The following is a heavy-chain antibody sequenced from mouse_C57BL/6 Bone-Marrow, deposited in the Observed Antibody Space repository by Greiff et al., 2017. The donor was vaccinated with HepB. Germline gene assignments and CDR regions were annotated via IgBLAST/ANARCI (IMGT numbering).Heavy chain of an antibody. D-gene: IGHD1-1*01. J-gene: IGHJ1*03. CDR2: IWSGGST. V-gene: IGHV2-2*01. CDR3: ARRGNYYGNWYFDV. CDR1: GFSLTSYG. Sequence: VKLMESGPGLVQPSQSLSITCTVSGFSLTSYGVHWVRQSPGKGLEWLGVIWSGGSTDYNAAFISRLSISKDNSKSQVFFKMNSLQADDTAIYYCARRGNYYGNWYFDVWGTGTTVTVSS.